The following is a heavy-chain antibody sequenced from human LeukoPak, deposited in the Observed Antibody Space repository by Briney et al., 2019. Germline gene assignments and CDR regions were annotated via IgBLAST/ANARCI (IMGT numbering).Heavy chain of an antibody. J-gene: IGHJ3*02. CDR3: ASCSLDDFCGAFDI. CDR1: GYSISSGYY. Sequence: PSETLSLTCTVSGYSISSGYYWGWIRQPPGKGLEWIGSIYHSGSTYYNPSLKSRVTISVDTSKNQFSLKLSSVTAADTAVYYCASCSLDDFCGAFDIWGQGTMVTVSS. CDR2: IYHSGST. D-gene: IGHD3-3*01. V-gene: IGHV4-38-2*02.